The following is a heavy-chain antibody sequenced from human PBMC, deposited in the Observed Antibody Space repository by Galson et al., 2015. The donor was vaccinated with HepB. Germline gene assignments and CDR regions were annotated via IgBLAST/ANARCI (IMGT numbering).Heavy chain of an antibody. J-gene: IGHJ4*02. V-gene: IGHV5-51*01. CDR2: IYPADSDA. CDR3: ARQVVGAANFEY. CDR1: RQSFRNYW. D-gene: IGHD2-15*01. Sequence: QSGAEVKKPGGSLNISCKGSRQSFRNYWIGWVRQMPGKGLEWMGMIYPADSDARYSPSFQGHVTISADNSLSTAYLQWSSLKVSDTAIYYCARQVVGAANFEYWGQGTLVTVSS.